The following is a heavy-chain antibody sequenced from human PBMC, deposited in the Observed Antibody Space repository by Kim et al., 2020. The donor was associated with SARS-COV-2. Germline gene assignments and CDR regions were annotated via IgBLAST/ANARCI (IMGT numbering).Heavy chain of an antibody. CDR2: FVPISDKT. J-gene: IGHJ4*02. CDR3: ARVLAAEDNNYVNEDY. V-gene: IGHV1-69*04. Sequence: SVKVSCKASRGTFTRYAISWVRQAPGQGLEWMGRFVPISDKTNYAQRFQGRVTITADKSTNIAYMELSSLKPEDTAVYFCARVLAAEDNNYVNEDYWGQ. D-gene: IGHD1-1*01. CDR1: RGTFTRYA.